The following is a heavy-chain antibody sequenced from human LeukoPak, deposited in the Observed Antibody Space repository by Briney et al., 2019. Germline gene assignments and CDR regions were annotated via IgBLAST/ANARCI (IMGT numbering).Heavy chain of an antibody. J-gene: IGHJ4*02. CDR3: ARVDSSGWGIFDY. CDR2: IYYSGSN. D-gene: IGHD6-19*01. CDR1: GGSISSYY. V-gene: IGHV4-59*01. Sequence: SETLSLTCTVSGGSISSYYWSWLRQPPGKGLERMGYIYYSGSNNYHPSLTSRVTISVDTSKNQFSLKLSSVTAADTAVYYCARVDSSGWGIFDYWGQGTLVTVSS.